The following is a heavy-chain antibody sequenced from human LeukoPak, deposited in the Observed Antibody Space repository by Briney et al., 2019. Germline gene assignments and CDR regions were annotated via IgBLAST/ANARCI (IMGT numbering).Heavy chain of an antibody. CDR2: ISAYNGNT. D-gene: IGHD3-10*01. Sequence: ASVKVSCKASGYTFTSYGISWVRQAPGQGLEWMGWISAYNGNTNYAQKLQGRVTMTTDTSTSTAYMELSSLRSEDTAVYYCARGALLWFGELIRVDAFDIWGQGTMVTVSS. V-gene: IGHV1-18*01. J-gene: IGHJ3*02. CDR1: GYTFTSYG. CDR3: ARGALLWFGELIRVDAFDI.